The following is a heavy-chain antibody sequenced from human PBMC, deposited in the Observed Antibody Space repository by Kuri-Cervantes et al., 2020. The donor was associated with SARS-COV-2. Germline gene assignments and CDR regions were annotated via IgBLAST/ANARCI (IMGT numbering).Heavy chain of an antibody. CDR2: IHYSGTT. J-gene: IGHJ4*02. V-gene: IGHV4-59*01. CDR3: ARGSYDSSGYYFEDY. CDR1: GGSISSYY. Sequence: GSLRLSCTVSGGSISSYYWSWIRQPPGKGLEWMGYIHYSGTTTYSPSLKSRLTISVDTPKNQFPLKVTSVTAADTAVYYCARGSYDSSGYYFEDYWGQGTLVTVSS. D-gene: IGHD3-22*01.